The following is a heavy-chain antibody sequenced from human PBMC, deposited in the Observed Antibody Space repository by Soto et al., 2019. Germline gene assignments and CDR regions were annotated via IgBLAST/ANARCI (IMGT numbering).Heavy chain of an antibody. Sequence: QLQLQESGPGLVKPSETLSLTCTVSGGSISSSSYYWGWIRQPPGKGLEWIGSIYYSGSTYYNPSLKSRVTISVDTSKNQFSLKLSSVTAADTAVYYCARGHSSSWYLSDAFDIWGQGTMVTVSS. CDR1: GGSISSSSYY. V-gene: IGHV4-39*01. D-gene: IGHD6-13*01. CDR2: IYYSGST. CDR3: ARGHSSSWYLSDAFDI. J-gene: IGHJ3*02.